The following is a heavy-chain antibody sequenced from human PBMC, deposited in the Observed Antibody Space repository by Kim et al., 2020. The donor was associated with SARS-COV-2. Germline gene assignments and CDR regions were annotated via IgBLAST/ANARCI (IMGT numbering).Heavy chain of an antibody. CDR3: SGHGSGSP. D-gene: IGHD3-10*01. CDR2: IYADGGT. CDR1: GFALRGNG. V-gene: IGHV3-23*01. J-gene: IGHJ4*01. Sequence: GGSMRLSCVMSGFALRGNGFSWVRQAPGKGLEWVSSIYADGGTFYTDSVKGRFVISKDYSKNIHNLEMKRLRVDDTAVYYFSGHGSGSPRGHGTLVTVSS.